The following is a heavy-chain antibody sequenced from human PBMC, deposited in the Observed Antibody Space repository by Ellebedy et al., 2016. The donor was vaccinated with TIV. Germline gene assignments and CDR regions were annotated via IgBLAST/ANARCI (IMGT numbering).Heavy chain of an antibody. D-gene: IGHD3-10*01. Sequence: MPSETLSLTCTVSGGSISSNSHYWGWIRQPPGKGLEWIGSAYYSGSAYYNPSLKSRVPISVDTSKNQFSLRLSSVTAADTAVYYCARGWYYYSAGTYCHADYWGRGTLVTVSS. CDR1: GGSISSNSHY. CDR3: ARGWYYYSAGTYCHADY. J-gene: IGHJ4*02. CDR2: AYYSGSA. V-gene: IGHV4-39*01.